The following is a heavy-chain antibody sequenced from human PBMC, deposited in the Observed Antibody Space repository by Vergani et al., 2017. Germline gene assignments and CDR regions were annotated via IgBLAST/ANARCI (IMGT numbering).Heavy chain of an antibody. D-gene: IGHD5-18*01. CDR1: GGTFSSYA. CDR2: IIPIFGTP. CDR3: ARSGYSYGLYYYYYYMDV. V-gene: IGHV1-69*01. J-gene: IGHJ6*03. Sequence: QVQLVQSGAEVKKPGSSVKVSCKASGGTFSSYAISWVRQAPGQGLKWMGGIIPIFGTPNYAQKFQGRVTITADESTSTAYMELSSLRSEDTAVYYCARSGYSYGLYYYYYYMDVWGKGTTVTVSS.